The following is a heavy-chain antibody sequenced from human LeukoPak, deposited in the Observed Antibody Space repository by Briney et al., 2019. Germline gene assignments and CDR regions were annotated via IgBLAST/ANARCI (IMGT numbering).Heavy chain of an antibody. CDR2: IYPGDSDT. CDR3: GXXXXSXTYXSLXY. V-gene: IGHV5-51*01. J-gene: IGHJ4*02. D-gene: IGHD3-10*01. CDR1: GYDFTNYW. Sequence: GESLKISCKASGYDFTNYWIGWVRQMPGKGLEYMGIIYPGDSDTKYSPSFQGQVTISADKSLNTAYLPWRSLKASDIAMYYCGXXXXSXTYXSLXYWGQGTLLXVSS.